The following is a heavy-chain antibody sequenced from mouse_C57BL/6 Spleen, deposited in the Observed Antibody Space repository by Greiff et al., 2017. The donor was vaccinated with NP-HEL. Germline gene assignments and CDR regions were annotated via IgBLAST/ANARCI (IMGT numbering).Heavy chain of an antibody. CDR1: GYTFTSYW. CDR2: IDPSDSYT. V-gene: IGHV1-69*01. Sequence: VQLQQPGAELVMPGASVKLSCKASGYTFTSYWMHWVKQRPGQGLEWIGEIDPSDSYTNYNQKFKGKSTLTVDKSSSTAYMQLSSLTSEDSAVYYCAREDYGSSLWYFDVWGTGTTVTVSS. D-gene: IGHD1-1*01. J-gene: IGHJ1*03. CDR3: AREDYGSSLWYFDV.